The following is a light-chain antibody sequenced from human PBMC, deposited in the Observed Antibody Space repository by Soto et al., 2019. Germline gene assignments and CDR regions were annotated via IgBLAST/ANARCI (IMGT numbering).Light chain of an antibody. J-gene: IGKJ5*01. CDR3: QQYMTYST. CDR1: ESISNW. V-gene: IGKV1-5*01. Sequence: IQLTQSPSTLSASVGDRVTITCRASESISNWLAWYQQKPGKAPKLMIYDDSTLANGVPSRFNGSGSGTEFTLTISSLQPDDFATYYCQQYMTYSTFGQGTRLEIK. CDR2: DDS.